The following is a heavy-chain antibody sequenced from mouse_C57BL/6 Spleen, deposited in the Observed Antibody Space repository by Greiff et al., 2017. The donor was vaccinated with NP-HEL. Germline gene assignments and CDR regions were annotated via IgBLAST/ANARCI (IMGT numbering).Heavy chain of an antibody. D-gene: IGHD1-1*01. CDR2: IYPGDGDT. CDR1: GYAFSSYW. Sequence: VQLQQSGAELVKPGASVKISCKASGYAFSSYWMNWVKQRPGKGLEWIGQIYPGDGDTNYNGKFKGKATLTADKSSSTAYMQLSSLTSEDSAVYFCARNYGIEYYFDYWGQGTTLTVSS. J-gene: IGHJ2*01. V-gene: IGHV1-80*01. CDR3: ARNYGIEYYFDY.